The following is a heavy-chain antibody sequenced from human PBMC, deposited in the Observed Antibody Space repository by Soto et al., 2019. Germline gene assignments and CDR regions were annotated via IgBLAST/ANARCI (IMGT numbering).Heavy chain of an antibody. CDR2: IKSKTAGETT. J-gene: IGHJ5*02. V-gene: IGHV3-15*01. Sequence: GGSLRLSCAASGSTFSHAWMSWVRQVPGKGLEWIGRIKSKTAGETTDYAAPVKGRFTISRDDSKNTLYLQMNSLNTDDTAVYYCTTLGFDPWGQGTLVTVSS. CDR3: TTLGFDP. CDR1: GSTFSHAW.